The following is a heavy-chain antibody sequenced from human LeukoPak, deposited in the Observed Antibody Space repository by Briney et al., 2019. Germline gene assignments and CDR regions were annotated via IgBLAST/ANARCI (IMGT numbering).Heavy chain of an antibody. J-gene: IGHJ4*02. CDR1: GFTFSNAW. CDR3: AKGVSRYDDLGY. D-gene: IGHD3-10*01. CDR2: ISGSGSST. V-gene: IGHV3-23*01. Sequence: GGSLRLSCAASGFTFSNAWMSWVRQAPGKGLEWVSGISGSGSSTYYADSVKGRFTISRDNSKNTLYLQMNSLRVEDTAVYYCAKGVSRYDDLGYWGQGTLVTVSS.